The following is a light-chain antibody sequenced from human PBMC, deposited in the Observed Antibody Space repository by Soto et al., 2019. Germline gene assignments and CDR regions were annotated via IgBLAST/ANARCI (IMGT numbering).Light chain of an antibody. Sequence: QSVLTQSPSASASLGASVKLTCTLSSGHSSYAIAWHQQQPEKGPRYLMKLKSDGSHNKGDGITDRFSGSSSGAERYLTISSLQSEDEADYYCQTWGTGVIFGGGTKLTVL. V-gene: IGLV4-69*01. CDR3: QTWGTGVI. CDR2: LKSDGSH. CDR1: SGHSSYA. J-gene: IGLJ2*01.